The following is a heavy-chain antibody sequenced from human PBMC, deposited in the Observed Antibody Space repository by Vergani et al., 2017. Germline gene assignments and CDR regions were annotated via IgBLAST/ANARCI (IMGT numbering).Heavy chain of an antibody. D-gene: IGHD1-26*01. V-gene: IGHV3-9*01. CDR1: GITFWKFG. Sequence: EVDLVESGGGLAQPGGSLRLSCEASGITFWKFGMHWVRQGPGKGLEWVSGISWNSGAVDYADSVRGRFTISRDISKRTLYLEMNSLTIEDTAVYYCAKECPVGGVAHHFDYWGKGTPVTVSS. CDR2: ISWNSGAV. J-gene: IGHJ4*02. CDR3: AKECPVGGVAHHFDY.